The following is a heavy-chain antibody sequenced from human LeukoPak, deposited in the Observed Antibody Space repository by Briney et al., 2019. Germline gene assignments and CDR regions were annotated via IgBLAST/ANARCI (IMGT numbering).Heavy chain of an antibody. D-gene: IGHD1-26*01. CDR3: ATSDLYARELPSYYFDY. V-gene: IGHV1-24*01. CDR1: GYTLTELS. CDR2: FDPEDGET. Sequence: ASVKVSCKASGYTLTELSMHWVRQAPGKGLEWMGGFDPEDGETIYAQKFQGRVTMTEDTSTDTAYMELSSLRSEDTAVYDCATSDLYARELPSYYFDYWGQGTLVTVSS. J-gene: IGHJ4*02.